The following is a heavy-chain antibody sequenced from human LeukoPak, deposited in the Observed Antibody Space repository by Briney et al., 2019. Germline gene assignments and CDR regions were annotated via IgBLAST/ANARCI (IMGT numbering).Heavy chain of an antibody. D-gene: IGHD4-17*01. CDR1: GYTFTSYD. CDR3: ARTRLRNNWFDP. CDR2: MNPNSGNT. J-gene: IGHJ5*02. Sequence: ASVKVSCKASGYTFTSYDINWVRQATGQGLEWMGWMNPNSGNTGYAQKFQGRVTMTRNTFISTAYMELSSLRSEDTAVYYCARTRLRNNWFDPWGQGTLVTVSS. V-gene: IGHV1-8*01.